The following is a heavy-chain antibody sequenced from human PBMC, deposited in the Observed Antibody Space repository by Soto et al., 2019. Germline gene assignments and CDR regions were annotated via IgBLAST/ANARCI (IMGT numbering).Heavy chain of an antibody. CDR3: AREGRPYCSGGSCQGVYYFDY. V-gene: IGHV3-21*01. J-gene: IGHJ4*02. CDR1: GFTFSSYS. Sequence: EVQLVESGGGLVKPGGSLRLSCAASGFTFSSYSMNWVRQAPGKGLEWVSSISSSSSYIYYADSVKGRFTISRDNAKNSLYLQMNSLRAEDTAVYYCAREGRPYCSGGSCQGVYYFDYWGQATLVTVSS. D-gene: IGHD2-15*01. CDR2: ISSSSSYI.